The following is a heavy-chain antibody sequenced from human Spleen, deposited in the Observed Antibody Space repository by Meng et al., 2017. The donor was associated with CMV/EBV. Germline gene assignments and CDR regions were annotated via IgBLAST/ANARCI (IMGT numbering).Heavy chain of an antibody. CDR3: ARDPNWGGDF. CDR2: IDYRGDKI. V-gene: IGHV3-23*01. CDR1: GFTFTTYD. D-gene: IGHD7-27*01. J-gene: IGHJ4*02. Sequence: LQSGGGLVQPGGALRLSCAASGFTFTTYDMNWFRQSPGKGRGWVSSIDYRGDKIDYADSVKGRFTISRDNSANTLYLQMNSLRAEDTAVYFCARDPNWGGDFWGQGTLVTVSS.